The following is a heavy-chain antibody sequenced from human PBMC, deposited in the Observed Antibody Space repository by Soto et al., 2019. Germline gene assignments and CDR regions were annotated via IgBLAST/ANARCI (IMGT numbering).Heavy chain of an antibody. V-gene: IGHV3-15*01. CDR2: IKSTTDGGRI. D-gene: IGHD1-7*01. CDR1: GFPFTKAW. CDR3: TTSVTGTPRAIDY. Sequence: EVHLVESGGGLVKPGGTLRLSCGASGFPFTKAWMSWVRQAPGKGLEWVGRIKSTTDGGRIDYAASVKGRFTISRDDSNNTLYLQMNSPKPEDTAVYYCTTSVTGTPRAIDYWGQGTLVTVSS. J-gene: IGHJ4*02.